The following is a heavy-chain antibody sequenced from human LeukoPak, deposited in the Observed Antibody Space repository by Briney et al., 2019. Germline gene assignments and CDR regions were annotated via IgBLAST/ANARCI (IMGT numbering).Heavy chain of an antibody. V-gene: IGHV3-53*01. CDR1: GFTVSSNY. D-gene: IGHD6-13*01. J-gene: IGHJ4*02. CDR3: ARALSSGYSSSLFDY. Sequence: GGSLRLSCAASGFTVSSNYMSWVCQAPWKGLDWVSVIYSGGNTYYADSVKGRFTISRDNSKKTLYLQMNSPRAEDTAVYYCARALSSGYSSSLFDYWGQGTLVIVSS. CDR2: IYSGGNT.